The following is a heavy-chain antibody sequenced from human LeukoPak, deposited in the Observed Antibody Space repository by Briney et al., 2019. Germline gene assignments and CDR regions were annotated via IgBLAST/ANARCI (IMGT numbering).Heavy chain of an antibody. J-gene: IGHJ4*02. V-gene: IGHV3-7*01. D-gene: IGHD5-24*01. Sequence: GGSLRLSCAASGFTFSNYAMSWVRQVPGRGLECLANIKEDGSETYYADSVKGRFTISRDNPKNLLFLQINSLRVEDTAVYYCARETPRRGETRDGYRWGQGTLVTVSS. CDR2: IKEDGSET. CDR3: ARETPRRGETRDGYR. CDR1: GFTFSNYA.